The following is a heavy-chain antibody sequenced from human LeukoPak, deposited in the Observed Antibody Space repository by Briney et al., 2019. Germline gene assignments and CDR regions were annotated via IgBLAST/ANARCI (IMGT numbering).Heavy chain of an antibody. D-gene: IGHD1-14*01. CDR3: ARDRRGTRFDP. Sequence: GGSLRLSCAASGFTVSSNYMSWVRQAPGKGLEWVSVIYSGGSTYYADSVKGRFTISRDNSKNTLYLQMNSLRAEDTAVYYCARDRRGTRFDPWGRGTLVTVSS. V-gene: IGHV3-66*01. J-gene: IGHJ5*02. CDR2: IYSGGST. CDR1: GFTVSSNY.